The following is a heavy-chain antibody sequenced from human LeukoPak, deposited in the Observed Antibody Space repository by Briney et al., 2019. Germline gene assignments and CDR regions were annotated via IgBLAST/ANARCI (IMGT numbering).Heavy chain of an antibody. Sequence: SGGSLRLSCAASGFSFSSRNMNWVRQAPGKGLEWVSYISASTSSIYYADSVKGRFTISRDIGKNSLYLQMNSLRAKDTAVYYCAASSGSGNYAYYFDYWGQGTLVTVSS. V-gene: IGHV3-48*04. CDR1: GFSFSSRN. CDR2: ISASTSSI. J-gene: IGHJ4*02. D-gene: IGHD3-22*01. CDR3: AASSGSGNYAYYFDY.